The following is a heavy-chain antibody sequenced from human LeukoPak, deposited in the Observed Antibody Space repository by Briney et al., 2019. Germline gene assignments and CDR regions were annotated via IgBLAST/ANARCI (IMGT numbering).Heavy chain of an antibody. CDR1: GFTFSKYA. V-gene: IGHV3-23*01. CDR3: AKGEIAAAGTASDY. CDR2: ISGSVGST. D-gene: IGHD6-13*01. J-gene: IGHJ4*02. Sequence: GGSLRLSCAASGFTFSKYAMSWVRQAPAKGLEWVSTISGSVGSTYYADSVKGRFTISRDNSKNTLYLQMNSLRAEDTAVYYCAKGEIAAAGTASDYWGQGTLVTVSS.